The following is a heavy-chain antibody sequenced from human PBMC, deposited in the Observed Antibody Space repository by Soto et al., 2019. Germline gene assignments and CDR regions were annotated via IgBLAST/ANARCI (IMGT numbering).Heavy chain of an antibody. J-gene: IGHJ4*02. CDR3: AREGWSVYSGSYYYDY. CDR2: IKQDGSEK. D-gene: IGHD1-26*01. V-gene: IGHV3-7*03. CDR1: GFTFSSYW. Sequence: GGSLRLSCAASGFTFSSYWMSWVRQAPGKGLEWVANIKQDGSEKYYVDSVKGRFTISRDNAKNSLYLQMNSLRAEDTAVYYCAREGWSVYSGSYYYDYWGQGTLVTVSS.